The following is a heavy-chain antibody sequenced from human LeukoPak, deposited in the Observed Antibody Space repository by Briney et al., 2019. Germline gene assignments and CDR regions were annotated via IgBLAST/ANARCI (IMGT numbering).Heavy chain of an antibody. Sequence: SETLSLTCTVSGGSISSYYWSWIRQPPGKGLEWIGYIYYSGSTYYNPSLKSRVTISVDTSKNQFSLKLSSVTAADTAVYYCARVLYSSSSGNYYYYMDVWGKGTTVTVSS. CDR1: GGSISSYY. CDR3: ARVLYSSSSGNYYYYMDV. J-gene: IGHJ6*03. V-gene: IGHV4-59*01. D-gene: IGHD6-6*01. CDR2: IYYSGST.